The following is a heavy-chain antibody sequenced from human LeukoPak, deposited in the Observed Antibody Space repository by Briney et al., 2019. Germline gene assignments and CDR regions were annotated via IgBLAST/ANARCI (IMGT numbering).Heavy chain of an antibody. J-gene: IGHJ4*02. V-gene: IGHV3-7*01. D-gene: IGHD6-6*01. CDR3: ARGDTVAARPGRFDY. CDR1: GFTFSVSW. CDR2: IKYDGSEK. Sequence: GGSLRLSCAASGFTFSVSWMSWVRQAPGKGLEWVANIKYDGSEKYYVDSVKGRFTISRDNAKNSLYLQMNSLRAEDTAVYYCARGDTVAARPGRFDYWGQGTLVTVSS.